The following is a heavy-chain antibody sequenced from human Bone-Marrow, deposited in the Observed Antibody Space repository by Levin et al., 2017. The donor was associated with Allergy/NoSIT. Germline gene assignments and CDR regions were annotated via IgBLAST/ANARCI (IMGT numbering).Heavy chain of an antibody. V-gene: IGHV3-30*04. CDR1: GFTLTSHA. Sequence: GGSLRLSCAASGFTLTSHAMHWVRQAPGKGLEWVAIISFDGRDKDYADSVRGRFTISRDKSKNTLYLEMNVLRVDDTAVYYCARKGYGGDQGLDYWGQGTLVTVSS. CDR2: ISFDGRDK. J-gene: IGHJ4*02. D-gene: IGHD6-25*01. CDR3: ARKGYGGDQGLDY.